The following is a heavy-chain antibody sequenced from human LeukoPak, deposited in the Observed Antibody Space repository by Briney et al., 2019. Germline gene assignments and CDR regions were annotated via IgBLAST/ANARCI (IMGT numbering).Heavy chain of an antibody. Sequence: PGGSLRLSCAASGFTFSSYAMSWVRQAPGKGLEWVSAISGSGGSTYYADSVKGRFTISRDNSKNTLYLQMNSLRAEDTAVYYCARVRPYSSGWYYFDYWGQGTLVTVSS. CDR1: GFTFSSYA. CDR3: ARVRPYSSGWYYFDY. D-gene: IGHD6-19*01. CDR2: ISGSGGST. V-gene: IGHV3-23*01. J-gene: IGHJ4*02.